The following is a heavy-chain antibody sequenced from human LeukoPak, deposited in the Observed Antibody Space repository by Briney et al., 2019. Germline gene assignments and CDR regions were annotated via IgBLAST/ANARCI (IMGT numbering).Heavy chain of an antibody. Sequence: GGSLRLSCAASGFAFSSYWMSWVRLAPGRGLEFVANIKQDGSVKFYVDSVKGRFTLSRDNAENSVHLQMNSLRAEDTAVYYCARSVWPEDFWGQGTLVTVSS. D-gene: IGHD5/OR15-5a*01. CDR2: IKQDGSVK. CDR3: ARSVWPEDF. CDR1: GFAFSSYW. J-gene: IGHJ4*02. V-gene: IGHV3-7*01.